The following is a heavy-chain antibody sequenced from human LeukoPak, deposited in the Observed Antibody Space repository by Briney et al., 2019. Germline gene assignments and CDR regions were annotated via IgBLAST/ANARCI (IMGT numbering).Heavy chain of an antibody. Sequence: SETLSLTCAVYGGSFSGYYWSWSRQPAGKGLEWIGRIYTSGSTNYNPSLKSRVTMSVDTSKNQFSLKLSSVTAADTAVYYCAREGYSGYDFGYWGQGTLVTVSS. CDR2: IYTSGST. CDR1: GGSFSGYY. J-gene: IGHJ4*02. CDR3: AREGYSGYDFGY. D-gene: IGHD5-12*01. V-gene: IGHV4-4*07.